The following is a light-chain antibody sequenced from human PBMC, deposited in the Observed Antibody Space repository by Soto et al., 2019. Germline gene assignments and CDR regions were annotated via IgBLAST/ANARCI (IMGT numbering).Light chain of an antibody. CDR1: QSIVTY. CDR2: AAS. V-gene: IGKV1-39*01. J-gene: IGKJ5*01. Sequence: DIQMTQSPSSLSASVGDRVTITCRASQSIVTYLNWYLQKPGKAPKLLIYAASSLQSGVPSRFSGSGSGTDFTLTISSLQAEDFATYYCQQFHTYPVTFGQGTRLEN. CDR3: QQFHTYPVT.